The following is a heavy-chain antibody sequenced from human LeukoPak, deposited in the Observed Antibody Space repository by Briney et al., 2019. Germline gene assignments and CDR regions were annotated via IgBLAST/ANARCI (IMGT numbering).Heavy chain of an antibody. CDR3: ARAQLVGRAPAYY. V-gene: IGHV3-21*01. Sequence: GGSLRLSCAASGFTFSSYSMNWVRQAPGKGLEWVSSISSSSSYIYYADSVKGRFTISRDNTKNSLYLQMNSLRAEDTAVYYCARAQLVGRAPAYYWGQGTLVTVSS. CDR2: ISSSSSYI. J-gene: IGHJ4*02. CDR1: GFTFSSYS. D-gene: IGHD2-8*02.